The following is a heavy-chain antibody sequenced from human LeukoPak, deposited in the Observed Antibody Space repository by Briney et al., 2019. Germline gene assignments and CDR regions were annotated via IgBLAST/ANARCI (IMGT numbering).Heavy chain of an antibody. Sequence: SETLSLTCTLSAYFSSMGGYYWGWIRQLPGKGLEWIGHMSYTDTTYSNPSLKSRVTISVDTSKNQFSLNLSSVTAAVTEVYYSARDVGVRLLTHHFDYWGQGTLVTVSS. CDR1: AYFSSMGGYY. J-gene: IGHJ4*02. CDR3: ARDVGVRLLTHHFDY. V-gene: IGHV4-31*03. D-gene: IGHD3-10*01. CDR2: MSYTDTT.